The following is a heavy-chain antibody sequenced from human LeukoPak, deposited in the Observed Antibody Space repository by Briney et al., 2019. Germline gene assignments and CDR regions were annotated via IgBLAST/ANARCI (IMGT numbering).Heavy chain of an antibody. V-gene: IGHV3-23*01. J-gene: IGHJ4*02. Sequence: PGGTLRLSCAASGFTFSSYGMSWVRQAPGKGLEWVSAISGSGGSTYYADSVKGRFTISRDNSKNTLYLQMNSLRAEDTAVYYCAKDLPVGLLWFGESPGFDYWGQGTPVTVSS. CDR1: GFTFSSYG. D-gene: IGHD3-10*01. CDR2: ISGSGGST. CDR3: AKDLPVGLLWFGESPGFDY.